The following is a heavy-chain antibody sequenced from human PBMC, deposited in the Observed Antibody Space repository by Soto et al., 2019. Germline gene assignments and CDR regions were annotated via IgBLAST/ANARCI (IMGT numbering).Heavy chain of an antibody. CDR2: INQDGNKE. J-gene: IGHJ4*02. CDR3: ARDRAMDDY. Sequence: EVQLVESGGGLVQPGGSLRLSCAASGFTFSNYWMGWVRQAPGKGLEWVANINQDGNKENYMDSAKGRFTISRDNAKNSLNLQMNSLRAEDTAVYYCARDRAMDDYWGQGTLVTVDS. CDR1: GFTFSNYW. V-gene: IGHV3-7*05.